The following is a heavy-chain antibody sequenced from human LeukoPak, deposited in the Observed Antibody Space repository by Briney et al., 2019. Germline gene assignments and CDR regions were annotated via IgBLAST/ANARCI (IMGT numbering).Heavy chain of an antibody. Sequence: GGSLRLSCAASGFAFSSYWMSWVRQAPGKGLEWVANIKQDGSEKYYVDSVKGRFTISRDNAKNSLYLQMNSLRAEDTAVYYCARDPYSSGWPSYYYYGMDVWGQGTTVTVSS. CDR2: IKQDGSEK. CDR1: GFAFSSYW. V-gene: IGHV3-7*01. J-gene: IGHJ6*02. D-gene: IGHD6-19*01. CDR3: ARDPYSSGWPSYYYYGMDV.